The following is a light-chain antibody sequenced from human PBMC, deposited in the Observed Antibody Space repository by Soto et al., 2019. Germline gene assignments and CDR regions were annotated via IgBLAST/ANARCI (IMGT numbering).Light chain of an antibody. V-gene: IGLV1-44*01. CDR1: SSNLGQNP. J-gene: IGLJ3*02. CDR2: SNI. CDR3: AAWDDSLTGSWV. Sequence: QSVLTQPPSASGTPGQRVTISCSGSSSNLGQNPVHWYQQLPGTAPKLLIYSNIYRPSGVPDRFSGSKSGTSASLAISGLQSEDEADYYCAAWDDSLTGSWVFGGGTKLTVL.